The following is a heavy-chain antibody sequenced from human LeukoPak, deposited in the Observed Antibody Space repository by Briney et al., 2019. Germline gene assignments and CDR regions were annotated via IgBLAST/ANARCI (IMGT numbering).Heavy chain of an antibody. D-gene: IGHD2-8*01. V-gene: IGHV3-23*01. Sequence: SGGSLRLSCAASGFTFSSYAMSWVRQAPGKGLEWVSTIADISVYYADSVKGRFTISKDDSKNTLFLQMDSLRAEDTAIYYCAKDSFSHNGIFDALDIWGQGTMVTVSS. CDR1: GFTFSSYA. CDR3: AKDSFSHNGIFDALDI. J-gene: IGHJ3*02. CDR2: IADISV.